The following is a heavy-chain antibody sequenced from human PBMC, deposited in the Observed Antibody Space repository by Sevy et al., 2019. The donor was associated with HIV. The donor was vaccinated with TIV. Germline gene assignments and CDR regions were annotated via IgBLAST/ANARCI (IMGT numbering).Heavy chain of an antibody. CDR1: GFTFSSYW. V-gene: IGHV3-74*01. CDR3: ARDPYYYDSSGYPHGALDI. J-gene: IGHJ3*02. CDR2: TNSDGSST. D-gene: IGHD3-22*01. Sequence: GGSLRLSCAASGFTFSSYWMHWVRQAPGKGLVWVSRTNSDGSSTSYADSVKGRFTISRDNAKNTLYLQMNSLRAEDTAVYYCARDPYYYDSSGYPHGALDIWGQGTTVTVSS.